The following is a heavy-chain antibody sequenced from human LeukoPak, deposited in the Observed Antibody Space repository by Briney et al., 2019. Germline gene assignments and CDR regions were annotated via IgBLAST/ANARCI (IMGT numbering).Heavy chain of an antibody. CDR2: IKTNTGGGAE. CDR1: GFTFSTAW. J-gene: IGHJ4*02. D-gene: IGHD1-26*01. V-gene: IGHV3-15*01. Sequence: GGTLRLSCAASGFTFSTAWMRWVPQAQGKGLEWVGRIKTNTGGGAEDYAAPVKGRFTISRDNSKNTLYLQMNSLKTEDTAVYYCATDPYVGVHFDYWGQGTLVTVSS. CDR3: ATDPYVGVHFDY.